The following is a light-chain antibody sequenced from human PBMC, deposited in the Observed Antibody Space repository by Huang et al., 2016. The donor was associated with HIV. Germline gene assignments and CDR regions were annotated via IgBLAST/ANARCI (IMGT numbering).Light chain of an antibody. CDR3: QQYNNWPPLT. CDR2: GAS. Sequence: EIVMTQSPATLSASPGERATLSCRASQNVTSKLVWYQQKPGQTPRLLIYGASTRATGIPARCSGSGSGTDFTLSISSLQSEDSAVYYSQQYNNWPPLTFGGGTKVEIK. V-gene: IGKV3-15*01. J-gene: IGKJ4*01. CDR1: QNVTSK.